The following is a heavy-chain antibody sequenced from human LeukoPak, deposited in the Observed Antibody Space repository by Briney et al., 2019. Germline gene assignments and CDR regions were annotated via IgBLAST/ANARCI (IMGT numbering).Heavy chain of an antibody. J-gene: IGHJ4*02. CDR1: GGTFRSHA. CDR3: ARTKGFWSGKEVEYYFDY. CDR2: VIPIFGTA. V-gene: IGHV1-69*05. Sequence: GASVKVSCKASGGTFRSHAISWVRQAPGQGLEWVGGVIPIFGTANYAQKFQGRVTITTDESTSTAYMELSSLRSEDTAVYYCARTKGFWSGKEVEYYFDYWGQGTLVTVSS. D-gene: IGHD3-3*01.